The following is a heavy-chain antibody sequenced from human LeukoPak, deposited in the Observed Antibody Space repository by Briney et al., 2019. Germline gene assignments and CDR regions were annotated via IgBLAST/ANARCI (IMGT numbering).Heavy chain of an antibody. D-gene: IGHD5-24*01. Sequence: GSLRLSCAASGFTFSDYYMSWIRQPPGKGLEWIGEINHSGSTNYNPSLKSRVTISVDTSKNQFPLKLSSVTAADTAVYYCARGGRWLQFSPFDYWGQGTLVTVSS. CDR1: GFTFSDYY. CDR2: INHSGST. J-gene: IGHJ4*02. CDR3: ARGGRWLQFSPFDY. V-gene: IGHV4-34*01.